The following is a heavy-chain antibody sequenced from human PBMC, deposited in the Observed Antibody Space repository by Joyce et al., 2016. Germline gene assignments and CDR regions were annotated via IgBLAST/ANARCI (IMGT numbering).Heavy chain of an antibody. V-gene: IGHV3-23*01. D-gene: IGHD6-19*01. CDR2: ISGSGGST. J-gene: IGHJ6*02. CDR3: AKDRIAVAGLYYYYGMDV. CDR1: GFTFSRCA. Sequence: EVQLLESGGGLVQPGGSLRLSCAASGFTFSRCAMSWVRQAPGKGLGWVSAISGSGGSTYYAASVKGRFTISRDNSKNTLYLQMNSLRAEDTAVYYCAKDRIAVAGLYYYYGMDVWGQGTTVTVSS.